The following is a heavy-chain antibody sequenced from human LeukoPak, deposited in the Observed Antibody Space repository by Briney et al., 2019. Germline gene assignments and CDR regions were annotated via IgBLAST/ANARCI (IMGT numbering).Heavy chain of an antibody. J-gene: IGHJ4*02. CDR3: ARGAPGY. Sequence: SETLSLTCAVYGGSLSDYPWTWIRQPPGKGLEWIGQIKVGGGAKYNPSLNSRVTMSLDTCKNQFSLKLTSVSAADTAVYYCARGAPGYWGQGTLVTVSS. CDR2: IKVGGGA. CDR1: GGSLSDYP. V-gene: IGHV4-34*01.